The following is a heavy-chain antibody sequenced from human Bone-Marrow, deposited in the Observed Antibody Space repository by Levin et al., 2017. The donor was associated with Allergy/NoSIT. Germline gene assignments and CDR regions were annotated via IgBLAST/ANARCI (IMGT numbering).Heavy chain of an antibody. Sequence: ESLKISCTVSGGSISSSSYYWGWIRQPPGKGLEWIGSIYYSGSTYYNPSLKSRVTISVDTSKNQFSLKLSSVTAADTAVYYCARLGDYYDSSRYNWFDPWGQGTLVTVSS. D-gene: IGHD3-22*01. CDR1: GGSISSSSYY. V-gene: IGHV4-39*01. CDR2: IYYSGST. J-gene: IGHJ5*02. CDR3: ARLGDYYDSSRYNWFDP.